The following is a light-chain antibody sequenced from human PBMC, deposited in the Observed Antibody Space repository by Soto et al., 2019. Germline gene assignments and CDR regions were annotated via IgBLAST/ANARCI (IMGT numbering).Light chain of an antibody. CDR1: QSVSSN. V-gene: IGKV3-15*01. CDR3: QHYTNWPPWT. Sequence: EIVMTQSPATLSVSPGERATLSCRASQSVSSNLAWYQQKPGQAPRLLIYGASTRATGIPARFSGSGSGTESTLTISSLQSEDFAIYYCQHYTNWPPWTFGQGTKVEIK. J-gene: IGKJ1*01. CDR2: GAS.